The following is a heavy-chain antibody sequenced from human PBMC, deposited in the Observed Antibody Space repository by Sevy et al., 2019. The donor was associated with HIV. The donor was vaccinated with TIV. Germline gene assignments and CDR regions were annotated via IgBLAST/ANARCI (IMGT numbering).Heavy chain of an antibody. J-gene: IGHJ4*02. CDR2: IYYNGHI. V-gene: IGHV4-59*08. CDR3: AGENAWGRGYS. D-gene: IGHD1-26*01. CDR1: GGSITSLY. Sequence: SETLSLTCTVSGGSITSLYWNWIRQPPGKGLEWIANIYYNGHINYNPSLQSRVTLSLDTSKNQFFLRLRSVTAADTAMYYCAGENAWGRGYSWGQGTLVTVSS.